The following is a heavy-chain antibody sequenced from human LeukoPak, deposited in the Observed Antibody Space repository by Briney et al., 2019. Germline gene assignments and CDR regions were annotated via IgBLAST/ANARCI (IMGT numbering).Heavy chain of an antibody. Sequence: SETLSLTCTVSGGSISSYYWSWIRQPPGKELEWIGYVFNSGRTNLNPSLRSRATMSVDTSKNQFSLKLSSLTAADTAVYYCAGRQHVVAVTATRGSFDMWGQGTMVTVSS. V-gene: IGHV4-59*01. D-gene: IGHD2-21*02. CDR3: AGRQHVVAVTATRGSFDM. CDR1: GGSISSYY. CDR2: VFNSGRT. J-gene: IGHJ3*02.